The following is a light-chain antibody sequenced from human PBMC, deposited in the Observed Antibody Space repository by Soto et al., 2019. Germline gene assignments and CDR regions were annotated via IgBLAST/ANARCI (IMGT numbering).Light chain of an antibody. Sequence: IIMTQSPATLSVSPGEPATLSCRASQSVGTNLAWYQQKPGQPPRLLIYATSTRVTGVPVRFSGGGSGTDFTLTIRSLQSEDFAVYYCQQYNKWPPDYTFGPGTKVDIK. V-gene: IGKV3D-15*01. CDR2: ATS. CDR1: QSVGTN. CDR3: QQYNKWPPDYT. J-gene: IGKJ3*01.